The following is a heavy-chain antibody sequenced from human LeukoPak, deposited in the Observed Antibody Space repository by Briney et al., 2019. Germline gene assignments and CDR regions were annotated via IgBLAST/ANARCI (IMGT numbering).Heavy chain of an antibody. CDR1: GGSISSYY. D-gene: IGHD2-2*01. J-gene: IGHJ4*02. CDR2: IYYSGST. Sequence: PSETLSLTCTASGGSISSYYWSWIRQPPGKGLEWIGYIYYSGSTNYNPSLKSRVTISVDTSKNQFSLNLSSVTAADSAVYYCASFCASTTCYNDGTNFAFWGQGTLVTVSS. V-gene: IGHV4-59*08. CDR3: ASFCASTTCYNDGTNFAF.